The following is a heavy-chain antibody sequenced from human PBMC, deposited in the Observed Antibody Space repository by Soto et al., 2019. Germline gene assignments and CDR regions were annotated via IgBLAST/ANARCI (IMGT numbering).Heavy chain of an antibody. Sequence: GASVKVSCKASGYTFTSYYMHWVRQAPGQGLEWMGIINPSGGSTSYAQKFQGRVTMTRDTSTSTVYMELSSLRSEDTAVYYCASQLGYCSSTSCPVVGYWGQGTLVTVSS. CDR3: ASQLGYCSSTSCPVVGY. CDR2: INPSGGST. J-gene: IGHJ4*02. V-gene: IGHV1-46*03. D-gene: IGHD2-2*01. CDR1: GYTFTSYY.